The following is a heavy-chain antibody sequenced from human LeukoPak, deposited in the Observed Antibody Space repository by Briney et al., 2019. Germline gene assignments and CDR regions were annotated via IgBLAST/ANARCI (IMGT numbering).Heavy chain of an antibody. Sequence: PSETLSLTCTVSGGSISSYYWSWIRQPPGKGLEWIGYIYYSGSTNYNPSLKSRVTISIDTSKNQFSLRLSSVTAADTAMYFCAKSGGYGLIDYWGQGTLVTVSS. CDR2: IYYSGST. D-gene: IGHD1-26*01. J-gene: IGHJ4*02. CDR3: AKSGGYGLIDY. V-gene: IGHV4-59*08. CDR1: GGSISSYY.